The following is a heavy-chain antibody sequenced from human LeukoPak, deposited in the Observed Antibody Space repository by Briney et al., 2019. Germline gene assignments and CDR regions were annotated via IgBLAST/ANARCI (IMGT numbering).Heavy chain of an antibody. Sequence: IPSETQSLTCAVYGGSFSGFYWSWVRQPPRKGLERVGEINHSGSTNFKPSLKSRVTISVDTSKNQFSLQLSSVTAADTAVYYCARRGIVVVPAAHPRGWFDRWGQGTLVTVSS. CDR3: ARRGIVVVPAAHPRGWFDR. CDR1: GGSFSGFY. D-gene: IGHD2-2*01. CDR2: INHSGST. V-gene: IGHV4-34*01. J-gene: IGHJ5*02.